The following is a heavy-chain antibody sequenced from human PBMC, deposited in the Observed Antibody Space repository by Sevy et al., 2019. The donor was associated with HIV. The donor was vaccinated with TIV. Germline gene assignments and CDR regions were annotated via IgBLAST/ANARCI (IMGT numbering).Heavy chain of an antibody. J-gene: IGHJ4*02. CDR1: EFTFSKYS. CDR2: LSFGCGEI. CDR3: AREGCTKPHDY. Sequence: QLGGSLRLSCAASEFTFSKYSMSWVRQPPGKGLEWVSTLSFGCGEINHADSVKGRFTISRDNSKNSLYLQMNNLRAEDTAVYYCAREGCTKPHDYWGQGTLVTVSS. V-gene: IGHV3-23*01. D-gene: IGHD2-8*01.